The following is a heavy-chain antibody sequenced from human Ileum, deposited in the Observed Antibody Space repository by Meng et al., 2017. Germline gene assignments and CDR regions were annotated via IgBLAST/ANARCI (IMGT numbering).Heavy chain of an antibody. D-gene: IGHD1-1*01. CDR1: VFTFTTYA. Sequence: VSLDHAGTERNKAGCAVNGSCKASVFTFTTYANRRLHQPPGQEVECMGWIHCDNGVTMYSQTFQGILTITKDTSASTAYLELSSLTSEDTAVYYCARNTVGTTTLDYWGQGTLVTVSS. CDR2: IHCDNGVT. J-gene: IGHJ4*02. V-gene: IGHV1-3*01. CDR3: ARNTVGTTTLDY.